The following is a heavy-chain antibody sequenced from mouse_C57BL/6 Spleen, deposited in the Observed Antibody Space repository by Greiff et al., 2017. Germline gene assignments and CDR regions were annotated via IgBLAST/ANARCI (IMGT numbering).Heavy chain of an antibody. V-gene: IGHV2-2*01. CDR1: GFSLTSYG. Sequence: VQLKESGPGLVQPSQSLSITCTVSGFSLTSYGVHWVRQSPGKGLEWLGVIWSGGSTDYNAAFISRLSISKDNSKSQVFFKMNSLQADDTAIYYCATLYSNYRYFDVWGTGTTVTVSS. D-gene: IGHD2-5*01. J-gene: IGHJ1*03. CDR2: IWSGGST. CDR3: ATLYSNYRYFDV.